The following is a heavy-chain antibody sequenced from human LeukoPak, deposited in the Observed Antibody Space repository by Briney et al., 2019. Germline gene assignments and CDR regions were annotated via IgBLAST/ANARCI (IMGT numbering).Heavy chain of an antibody. D-gene: IGHD6-6*01. CDR3: AKDRLTYSSSSESDY. Sequence: GGSLRLSCAASGFTFSSYAMNWVRQAPGKGLEWVSAISGSGGSTYYADSVKGRFTISRDNSKNTLYLQMNSLRAEDTAVYYCAKDRLTYSSSSESDYWGQGTLVTVSS. CDR2: ISGSGGST. V-gene: IGHV3-23*01. J-gene: IGHJ4*02. CDR1: GFTFSSYA.